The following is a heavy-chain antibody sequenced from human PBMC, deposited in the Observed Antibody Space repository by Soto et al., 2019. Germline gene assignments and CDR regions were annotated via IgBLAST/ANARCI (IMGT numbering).Heavy chain of an antibody. V-gene: IGHV3-30-3*01. D-gene: IGHD5-18*01. CDR3: SRDTGPKGYNFYYFGMDV. J-gene: IGHJ6*02. Sequence: QVHLVESGGGVVQPGRSLRLSCAASGFTFSNYAMHWVRQAPGKGLEWVAVISYDGSDKYNATSVKGRFTISRDNSKHTLYLQMNSLRAEDTAVYYCSRDTGPKGYNFYYFGMDVWGQGTTVTVSS. CDR2: ISYDGSDK. CDR1: GFTFSNYA.